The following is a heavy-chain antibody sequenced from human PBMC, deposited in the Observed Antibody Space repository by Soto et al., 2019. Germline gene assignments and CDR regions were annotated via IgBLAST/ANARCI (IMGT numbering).Heavy chain of an antibody. CDR2: IITIFKTA. Sequence: QQQLVQSGAEVKKPGSSVKVSCKPSGGTFGNYAISWMRQAPGQGLEWMGKIITIFKTANYAQYFQGRITITADRSRRTELAYVELCILRSEDTARNYLARVSIPGIYGEDVWGQGTTVTVSS. CDR3: ARVSIPGIYGEDV. J-gene: IGHJ6*02. V-gene: IGHV1-69*06. D-gene: IGHD2-2*01. CDR1: GGTFGNYA.